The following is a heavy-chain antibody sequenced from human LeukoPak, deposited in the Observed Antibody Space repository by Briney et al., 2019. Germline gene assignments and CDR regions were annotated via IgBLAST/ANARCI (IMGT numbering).Heavy chain of an antibody. CDR2: ISSSSSYI. CDR3: ARVSTVIDAFDI. D-gene: IGHD4-17*01. CDR1: GFTFSSYS. J-gene: IGHJ3*02. V-gene: IGHV3-21*01. Sequence: RGSLRLSCAASGFTFSSYSMNWVRQAPGKGLEWVSSISSSSSYIYYADSVKGRFTISRDNAKNSLYLQMNSLRAEDTAVYYCARVSTVIDAFDIWGQGAMVTVSS.